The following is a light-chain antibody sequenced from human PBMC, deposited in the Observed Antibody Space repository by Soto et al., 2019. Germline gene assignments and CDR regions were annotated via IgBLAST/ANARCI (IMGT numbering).Light chain of an antibody. V-gene: IGLV7-43*01. Sequence: QAVVTQETSLTVSPGGTVTLTCASSTGAVTNDNYPNWLQQKPGQAPRGLIYSADNRHSWTPARFSGSLLGGKAALTLSGVQPEDEGDYYCLLYFGGAQIFGGGTQLTVL. CDR3: LLYFGGAQI. J-gene: IGLJ2*01. CDR2: SAD. CDR1: TGAVTNDNY.